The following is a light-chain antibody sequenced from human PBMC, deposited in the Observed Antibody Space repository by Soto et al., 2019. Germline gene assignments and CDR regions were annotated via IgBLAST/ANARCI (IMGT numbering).Light chain of an antibody. V-gene: IGKV3-20*01. Sequence: ENVLTQSPGTLSLSPGERATLSCRATQSVTSRYFAWYQQKPGKAPRLLLYGVSSRATDIPDRFSGSGSGTDFTLTISRLEPEDFVVYYCQQYSSLPHTFGQGTKLEVK. CDR1: QSVTSRY. CDR3: QQYSSLPHT. J-gene: IGKJ2*01. CDR2: GVS.